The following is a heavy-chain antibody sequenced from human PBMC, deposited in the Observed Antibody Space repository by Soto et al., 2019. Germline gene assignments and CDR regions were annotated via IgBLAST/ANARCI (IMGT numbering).Heavy chain of an antibody. V-gene: IGHV4-31*03. CDR3: ARDIRDYYYYYMDV. D-gene: IGHD1-20*01. CDR1: GGSISSGGYY. CDR2: IYYSGST. Sequence: SETLSLTCTVSGGSISSGGYYWSWIRQHPGKGLEWIGYIYYSGSTYYNPSLKSRVTISVDTSKNQFSLKLSSVTAADTAVYYCARDIRDYYYYYMDVWGKGTTVTVSS. J-gene: IGHJ6*03.